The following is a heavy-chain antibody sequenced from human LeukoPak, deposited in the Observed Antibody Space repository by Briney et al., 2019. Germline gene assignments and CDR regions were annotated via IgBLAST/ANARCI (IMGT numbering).Heavy chain of an antibody. CDR3: ARYYYGSGSQDHYYYGMDV. CDR2: IIPILGIA. CDR1: GGTFSSYA. D-gene: IGHD3-10*01. J-gene: IGHJ6*02. Sequence: SVKVSCKASGGTFSSYAISWVRQAPGQGLEWMGRIIPILGIANYAQKFQGRVTITADKSTSTAYMELSSLRSDDTAVYYCARYYYGSGSQDHYYYGMDVWGQGTTVTVSS. V-gene: IGHV1-69*04.